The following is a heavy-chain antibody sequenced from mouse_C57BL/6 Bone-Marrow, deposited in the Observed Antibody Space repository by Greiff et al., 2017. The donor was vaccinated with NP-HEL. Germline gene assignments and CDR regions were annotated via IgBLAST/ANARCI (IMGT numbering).Heavy chain of an antibody. Sequence: VQLQQSEAELVRPGASVKLSCTASGFNIKDDYMHWVKQRPEQGLEWIEWIDPENGDTEYASKFQGKATITADTSSNTAYLQLSSLTSEDTAVYYCTTDGTLYAMDYWGQGTSVTVSS. CDR1: GFNIKDDY. V-gene: IGHV14-4*01. CDR2: IDPENGDT. D-gene: IGHD2-1*01. J-gene: IGHJ4*01. CDR3: TTDGTLYAMDY.